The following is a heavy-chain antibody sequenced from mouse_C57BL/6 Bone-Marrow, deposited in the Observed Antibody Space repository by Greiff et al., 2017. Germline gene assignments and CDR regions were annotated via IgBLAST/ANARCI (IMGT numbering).Heavy chain of an antibody. J-gene: IGHJ2*01. Sequence: QVQLQQPGAELVKPGASVKLSCKASGYTFTSYWMHWVKQRPGQGLEWIGMIHPNRGSTNYNEKFKSKATLTVDKSSSTAYMQLSRLTSEDSAVYYCARWSYSNCRDYWGQGTPVTVAA. CDR1: GYTFTSYW. V-gene: IGHV1-64*01. CDR3: ARWSYSNCRDY. D-gene: IGHD2-5*01. CDR2: IHPNRGST.